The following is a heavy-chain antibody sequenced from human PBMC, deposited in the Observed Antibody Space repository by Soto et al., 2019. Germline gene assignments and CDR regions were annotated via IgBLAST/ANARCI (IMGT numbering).Heavy chain of an antibody. V-gene: IGHV4-34*01. J-gene: IGHJ4*02. CDR3: ARARNIAVAGHCDY. CDR2: INHSGSA. Sequence: SETLSLTCAVYGGSFSGYYWSWIRQPPGKGLEWIGEINHSGSANYNPSLKSRVTISVDTSKNQFSLKLSSVTAADTAVYYCARARNIAVAGHCDYWGQGTLVTVSA. D-gene: IGHD6-19*01. CDR1: GGSFSGYY.